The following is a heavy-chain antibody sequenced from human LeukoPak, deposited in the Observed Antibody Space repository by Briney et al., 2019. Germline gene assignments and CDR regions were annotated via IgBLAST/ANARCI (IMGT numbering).Heavy chain of an antibody. CDR2: IHHSGSA. CDR3: ARSRGSGPTTWNFDL. CDR1: GYSISSGYY. Sequence: SETLSLTCTVPGYSISSGYYWGWIRQPPGKGPEWIGSIHHSGSAYYNSSLKSRITISVDKSKNQFSLKLNSVTAADTAVYYCARSRGSGPTTWNFDLWGRGTLVTVSS. V-gene: IGHV4-38-2*02. D-gene: IGHD2-15*01. J-gene: IGHJ2*01.